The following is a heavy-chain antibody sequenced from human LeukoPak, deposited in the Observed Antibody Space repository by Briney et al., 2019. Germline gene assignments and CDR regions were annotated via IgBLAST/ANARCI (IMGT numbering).Heavy chain of an antibody. J-gene: IGHJ5*02. V-gene: IGHV4-59*01. Sequence: SETLSLTCTDSGGSPSSYYWSWIRERPRERLEWIGHIYYSGSTNYNPSLLSRVTISVDKSKHQISRKLSCAAAAATAGHYCAGRRIAAAGNWFVPWGGGTLVTVSS. D-gene: IGHD6-13*01. CDR2: IYYSGST. CDR1: GGSPSSYY. CDR3: AGRRIAAAGNWFVP.